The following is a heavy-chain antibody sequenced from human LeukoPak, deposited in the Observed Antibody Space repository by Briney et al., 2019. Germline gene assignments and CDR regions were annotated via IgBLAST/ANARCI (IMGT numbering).Heavy chain of an antibody. D-gene: IGHD1-1*01. CDR2: ISASGGST. J-gene: IGHJ4*02. Sequence: GGSLRLSCAASGFTFSSYAMSWVRQAPGKGLEWVSAISASGGSTYYADSVKGRFTISRDNSNNRLYLEMNSLRAEDTAVYYCAKHAGTTRQTKDYWGQGTLVTVSS. CDR1: GFTFSSYA. V-gene: IGHV3-23*01. CDR3: AKHAGTTRQTKDY.